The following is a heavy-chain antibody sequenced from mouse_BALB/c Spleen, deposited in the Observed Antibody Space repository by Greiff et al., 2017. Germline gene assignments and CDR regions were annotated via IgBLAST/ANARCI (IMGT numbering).Heavy chain of an antibody. CDR2: ISSGSSTI. V-gene: IGHV5-17*02. J-gene: IGHJ3*01. D-gene: IGHD2-14*01. CDR1: GFTFSSFG. Sequence: EVQVVESGGGLVQPGGSRKLSCAASGFTFSSFGMHWVRQAPEKGLEWVAYISSGSSTIYYADTVKGRFTISRDNPKNTLFLQMTSLRSEDTAMYYCARGYRYDVAWFAYWGQGTLVTVSA. CDR3: ARGYRYDVAWFAY.